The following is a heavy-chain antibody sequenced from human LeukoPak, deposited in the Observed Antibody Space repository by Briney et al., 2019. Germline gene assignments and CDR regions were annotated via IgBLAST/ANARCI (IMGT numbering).Heavy chain of an antibody. Sequence: PSETLSLTCTVSGGSISSSNYYWGWIRQPPGKGLEWIGSIHYSGSTYSNPSLKGRVTVSVGTSKNQFTVNLSSVTAADTAVYYCTRHFGSGRDDYWGQGTLVTVSS. CDR1: GGSISSSNYY. D-gene: IGHD3-10*01. V-gene: IGHV4-39*01. J-gene: IGHJ4*02. CDR3: TRHFGSGRDDY. CDR2: IHYSGST.